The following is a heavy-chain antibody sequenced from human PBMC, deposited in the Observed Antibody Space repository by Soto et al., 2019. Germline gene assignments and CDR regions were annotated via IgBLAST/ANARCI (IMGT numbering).Heavy chain of an antibody. D-gene: IGHD3-22*01. CDR3: ARLTLAHDSSGYHIFDY. V-gene: IGHV3-72*01. CDR1: GFTFSDHH. J-gene: IGHJ4*02. CDR2: IRSIANSYTT. Sequence: PGGSLRLSCVGSGFTFSDHHMDWVRQAPGKGLEWVGRIRSIANSYTTEYAASVEGRFTISRDDSKDSLYLQLNSLKTDDTAMYYCARLTLAHDSSGYHIFDYWGLGTLVTVSS.